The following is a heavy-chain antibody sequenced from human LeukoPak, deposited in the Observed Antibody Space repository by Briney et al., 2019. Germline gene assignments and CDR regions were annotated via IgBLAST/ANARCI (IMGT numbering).Heavy chain of an antibody. CDR3: ARDRYTAMVRGYFDY. V-gene: IGHV1-3*01. D-gene: IGHD5-18*01. J-gene: IGHJ4*02. CDR1: GYTFTSYA. Sequence: ASVKVSCKASGYTFTSYAMHWVRQAPGQRLEWMGWINAGNGITKYSQKFQGRVTITRDTSASTAYMELSSLRSEDTAVYYCARDRYTAMVRGYFDYWGQGTLVTVSS. CDR2: INAGNGIT.